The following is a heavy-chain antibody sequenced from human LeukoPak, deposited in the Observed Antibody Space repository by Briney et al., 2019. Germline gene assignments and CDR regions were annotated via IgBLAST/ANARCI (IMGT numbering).Heavy chain of an antibody. CDR2: ISYDGSNK. Sequence: GGSLRLSCAASGFTFSSYAMHWVRQAPGKGLEWVAVISYDGSNKYYADSVKGRFTISRDNSKNTLYLQMNSLRAEDTAVYYCAKLSSGDGYWGQGTLVTVSS. CDR1: GFTFSSYA. D-gene: IGHD4-17*01. V-gene: IGHV3-30*04. J-gene: IGHJ4*02. CDR3: AKLSSGDGY.